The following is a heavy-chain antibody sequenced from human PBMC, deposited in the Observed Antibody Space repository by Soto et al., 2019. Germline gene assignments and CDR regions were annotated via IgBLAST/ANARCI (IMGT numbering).Heavy chain of an antibody. CDR1: GASITSYY. CDR3: ATLNLGEFSWLPF. V-gene: IGHV4-59*01. CDR2: IYFTGTT. Sequence: PSETLSLTCTVSGASITSYYWSWIRQPPGKGLEWIGYIYFTGTTNYNASLKSRATISVDTSNNQFSLKLSSVTAADTAMYYCATLNLGEFSWLPFWGQGTLVTVSS. D-gene: IGHD3-16*02. J-gene: IGHJ4*02.